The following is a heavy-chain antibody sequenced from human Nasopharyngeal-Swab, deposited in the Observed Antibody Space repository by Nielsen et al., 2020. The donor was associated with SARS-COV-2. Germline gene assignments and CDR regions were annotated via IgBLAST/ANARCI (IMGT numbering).Heavy chain of an antibody. V-gene: IGHV3-23*01. J-gene: IGHJ6*02. D-gene: IGHD2-21*01. CDR2: ISGSGDTT. CDR3: AKAPYLRGLDV. Sequence: GGSLRPSCAASGSTFSSYAMSWVRQAPGKGLEWVSIISGSGDTTYYADSVKDRFTISRDNSKNTLYLQTNSLRVEDTAVYYCAKAPYLRGLDVWGQGTTVTVSS. CDR1: GSTFSSYA.